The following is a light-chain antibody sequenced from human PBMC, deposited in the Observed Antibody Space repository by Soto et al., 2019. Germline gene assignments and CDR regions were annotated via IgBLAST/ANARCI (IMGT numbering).Light chain of an antibody. Sequence: QSALTQPASVSGSPGQSITISCTGTSSDVGGYNYVSWYQQHPGKAPKLMIYEVSNRPSGVSNRFSGSKSGNTASLTISGLQAEDEADYYCRSYTSSSTYVFGTGTNVTVL. CDR1: SSDVGGYNY. J-gene: IGLJ1*01. CDR2: EVS. V-gene: IGLV2-14*01. CDR3: RSYTSSSTYV.